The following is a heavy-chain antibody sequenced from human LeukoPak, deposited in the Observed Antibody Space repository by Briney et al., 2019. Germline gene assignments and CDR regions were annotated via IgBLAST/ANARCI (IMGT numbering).Heavy chain of an antibody. J-gene: IGHJ6*03. CDR3: AREWEPYYYMDV. V-gene: IGHV1-2*02. Sequence: ASVKVSCKASGYTFTGYYMHWVRQAPGRGLEWMGWINPNSGGTNYAQKFQGRVTMTRDTSISTAYMELSRLRSDDTAVYYCAREWEPYYYMDVWGKGTTVTISS. CDR2: INPNSGGT. CDR1: GYTFTGYY. D-gene: IGHD1-26*01.